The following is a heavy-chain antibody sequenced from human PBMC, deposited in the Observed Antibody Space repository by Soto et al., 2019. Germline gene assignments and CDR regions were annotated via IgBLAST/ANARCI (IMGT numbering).Heavy chain of an antibody. V-gene: IGHV3-48*02. Sequence: EVQLVESGGGLVQPGGSLRLSCAASGFTFSSYSMNWVRQAPGKGLEWVSYISSSSSTIYYADSVKGRFTISRDNAENSLYLQMNSLRDEDTAVYYCARETYVDYLNWFDPWGQGTLVTVSS. CDR1: GFTFSSYS. CDR2: ISSSSSTI. CDR3: ARETYVDYLNWFDP. J-gene: IGHJ5*02. D-gene: IGHD4-17*01.